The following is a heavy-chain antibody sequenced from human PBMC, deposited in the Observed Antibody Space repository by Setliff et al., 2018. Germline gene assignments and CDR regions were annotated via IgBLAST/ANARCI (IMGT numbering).Heavy chain of an antibody. Sequence: PSETLSLTCAVYGGSFSTYYWIWIRQPPGKGLEWIGEINHSGSTNYNPSLKSRVTISVDTSKNQFSLKLSSVTAADTALYYCAKDLPPQRGAFDIWGQGTMVTVSS. CDR2: INHSGST. V-gene: IGHV4-34*01. CDR3: AKDLPPQRGAFDI. CDR1: GGSFSTYY. D-gene: IGHD2-2*01. J-gene: IGHJ3*02.